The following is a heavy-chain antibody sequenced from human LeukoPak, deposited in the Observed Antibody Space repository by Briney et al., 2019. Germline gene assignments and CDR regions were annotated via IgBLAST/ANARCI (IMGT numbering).Heavy chain of an antibody. D-gene: IGHD6-19*01. Sequence: PSETLSLTCAVSGYSISSGYYWGWIRQPPGKGLEWIGSIYHSGSTYYNPSLKSRVTISVDTSKNQFSLKLTSVTAADTAVYYCARLIAVASADYWGQGTLVTVSS. V-gene: IGHV4-38-2*01. CDR3: ARLIAVASADY. J-gene: IGHJ4*02. CDR2: IYHSGST. CDR1: GYSISSGYY.